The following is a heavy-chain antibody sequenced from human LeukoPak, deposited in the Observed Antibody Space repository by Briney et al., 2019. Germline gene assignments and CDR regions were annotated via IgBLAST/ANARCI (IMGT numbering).Heavy chain of an antibody. Sequence: PGGSLRLSCAASGFTFSSYWISWVRQAPGKGLEWVANIKQDGSEKYYVDSVKGRFTISRDNAKNSLYLQMNSLRAEDTAVYYCARDQVVVPAALFYYYYYMDVWGKGTTVTVSS. CDR3: ARDQVVVPAALFYYYYYMDV. D-gene: IGHD2-2*01. CDR2: IKQDGSEK. CDR1: GFTFSSYW. V-gene: IGHV3-7*01. J-gene: IGHJ6*03.